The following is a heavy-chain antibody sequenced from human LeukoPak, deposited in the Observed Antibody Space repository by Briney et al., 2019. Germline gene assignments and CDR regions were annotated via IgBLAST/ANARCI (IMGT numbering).Heavy chain of an antibody. CDR2: INHSGST. CDR1: GGSFSGYY. D-gene: IGHD3-10*01. CDR3: ARDTWFGAGRTFDY. Sequence: SETLSLTCAVYGGSFSGYYWSWIRQPPGKGLEWIGEINHSGSTNYNPSLKSRVTISVDTSKNQFSLKLSSVTAADTAVYYCARDTWFGAGRTFDYWGQGTLVTVSS. J-gene: IGHJ4*02. V-gene: IGHV4-34*01.